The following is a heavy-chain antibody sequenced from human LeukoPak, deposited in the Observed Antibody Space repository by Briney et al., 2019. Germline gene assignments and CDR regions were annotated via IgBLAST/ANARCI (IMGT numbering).Heavy chain of an antibody. CDR1: GGSISSYY. V-gene: IGHV4-59*01. CDR2: IYYSGSS. J-gene: IGHJ4*02. D-gene: IGHD5-24*01. CDR3: ARVVSYGYNYYFDY. Sequence: PSETLSLTCTVSGGSISSYYWSWIRQPPGKGLEWIGYIYYSGSSNYNPSLKSRVTISVDTSKNQFSLKLSSVTAADTAVYYCARVVSYGYNYYFDYWGQGTLVTVSS.